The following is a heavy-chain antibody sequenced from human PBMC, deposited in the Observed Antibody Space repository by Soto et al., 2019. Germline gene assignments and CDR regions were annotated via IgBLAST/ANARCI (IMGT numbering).Heavy chain of an antibody. V-gene: IGHV3-30*18. CDR3: AKAAVIVVVITTHVDY. D-gene: IGHD3-22*01. J-gene: IGHJ4*02. CDR2: ISYDGSNK. Sequence: VGSLRLSCAASGFTFSSYGMHWVRQAPGKGLEWVAVISYDGSNKYYADSVKGRFTISRDNSKNTLYLQMNSLRAEDTAVYYCAKAAVIVVVITTHVDYWGQGTLVTVSS. CDR1: GFTFSSYG.